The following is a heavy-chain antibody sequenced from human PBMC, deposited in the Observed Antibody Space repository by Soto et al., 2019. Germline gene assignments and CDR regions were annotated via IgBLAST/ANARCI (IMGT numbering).Heavy chain of an antibody. CDR2: ISGSGDST. D-gene: IGHD3-9*01. Sequence: GGSLRLSCAASGFTFSSYGINWVRQAPGKGLEWVSGISGSGDSTHYADSVKGRFTISRDNSKNTLYLQMNSLRAEDTAVYYCAKNVWGITIFGVMDFWGQGTTVTVSS. V-gene: IGHV3-23*01. J-gene: IGHJ6*02. CDR3: AKNVWGITIFGVMDF. CDR1: GFTFSSYG.